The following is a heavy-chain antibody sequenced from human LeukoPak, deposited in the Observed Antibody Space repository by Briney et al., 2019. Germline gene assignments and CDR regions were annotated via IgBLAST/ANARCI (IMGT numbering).Heavy chain of an antibody. CDR2: ISGSGGST. J-gene: IGHJ4*02. CDR1: GFTFSSYA. V-gene: IGHV3-23*01. CDR3: AKIHGKKLASFDY. D-gene: IGHD1-1*01. Sequence: GGSLRLSCAASGFTFSSYAMSWLRQAPGKGLEWASAISGSGGSTSYADSVKGRFTISRDNSKNTLYLQMNSLRAEDTAVYYCAKIHGKKLASFDYWGQGTLVTVSS.